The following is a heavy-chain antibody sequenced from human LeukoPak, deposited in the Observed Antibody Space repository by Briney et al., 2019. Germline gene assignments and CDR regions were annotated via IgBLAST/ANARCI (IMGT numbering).Heavy chain of an antibody. D-gene: IGHD1-26*01. J-gene: IGHJ5*02. CDR3: VADSGNRSGGDL. V-gene: IGHV3-74*03. CDR2: IDSDGGRI. Sequence: PGGSLRLSXVGSGLGLSGYWMHWVRQVPGKGLAWLSRIDSDGGRIQYADSVKGRFTISRDNAKNTVYLQMNSLRPKDTALYYCVADSGNRSGGDLWGQGTLVTVSS. CDR1: GLGLSGYW.